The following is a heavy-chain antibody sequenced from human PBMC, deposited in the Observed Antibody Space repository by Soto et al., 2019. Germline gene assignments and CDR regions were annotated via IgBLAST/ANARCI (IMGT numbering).Heavy chain of an antibody. CDR2: ISGRDNNT. J-gene: IGHJ4*02. V-gene: IGHV3-23*01. CDR1: GFTFNSYA. Sequence: EVQLLESGGGLVQPGGSLRLSCAASGFTFNSYAMGWVRQAPGKGLVWVSSISGRDNNTYYADSVKGRFTISRDISKNTLYVQMNSLRVEGTARDYCAKAMNSRPVSAIDYWGQGTLVTVSS. CDR3: AKAMNSRPVSAIDY. D-gene: IGHD3-10*01.